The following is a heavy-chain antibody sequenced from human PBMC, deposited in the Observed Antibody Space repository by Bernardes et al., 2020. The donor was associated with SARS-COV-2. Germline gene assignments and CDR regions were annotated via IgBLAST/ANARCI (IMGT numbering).Heavy chain of an antibody. CDR2: IYEDGSAN. D-gene: IGHD1-26*01. CDR1: GFTFSSYW. J-gene: IGHJ5*01. Sequence: GGSLRLSCAASGFTFSSYWMSWVRQAPGKGLEWLGIIYEDGSANNHVDSVKGRFTISRDNAKNSLYLQMNSLRSEDTAVYFCAKVKVAASFDSWGQGTLVTVSS. V-gene: IGHV3-7*01. CDR3: AKVKVAASFDS.